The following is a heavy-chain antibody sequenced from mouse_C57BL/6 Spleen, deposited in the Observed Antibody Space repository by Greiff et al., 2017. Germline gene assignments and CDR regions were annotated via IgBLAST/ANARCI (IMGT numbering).Heavy chain of an antibody. CDR2: ISSGSSTI. V-gene: IGHV5-17*01. D-gene: IGHD2-1*01. Sequence: EVMLVESGGGLVKPGGSLKLSCAASGFTFSDYGMHWVRQAPEKGLEWVAYISSGSSTIYYADTVKGRFTISRDNAKNTLFLQMTSLRSEDTAMYYCARRYYGNYWYFDVGGTGTTVTVSS. CDR1: GFTFSDYG. J-gene: IGHJ1*03. CDR3: ARRYYGNYWYFDV.